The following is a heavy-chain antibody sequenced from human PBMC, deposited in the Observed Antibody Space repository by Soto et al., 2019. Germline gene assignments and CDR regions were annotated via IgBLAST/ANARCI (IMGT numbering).Heavy chain of an antibody. Sequence: EVQLVESGGGLVKPGGSLRLSCAASGFTFSNAWMSWVRQAPGKGLEWVGRIKSKTDGGTTDYAAPVKGRFTISRDDSKNTLYLQMNSLKTEDTAVYYCTTAFYYDSSESFYWGQGTLVTVSS. J-gene: IGHJ4*02. D-gene: IGHD3-22*01. CDR3: TTAFYYDSSESFY. V-gene: IGHV3-15*01. CDR1: GFTFSNAW. CDR2: IKSKTDGGTT.